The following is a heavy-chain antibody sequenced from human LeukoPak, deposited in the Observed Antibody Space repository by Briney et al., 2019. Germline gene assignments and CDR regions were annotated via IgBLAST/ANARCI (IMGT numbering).Heavy chain of an antibody. J-gene: IGHJ3*02. D-gene: IGHD5-24*01. V-gene: IGHV5-51*01. CDR2: IYPGNSDT. Sequence: GESLKISCKGSGYRFTDYWIGWVRQMPGKGLEWMGIIYPGNSDTTYSPSIQGQVTISADKSISTAYLQWSSLKASDTAMYYCARSPRDGYIYGVDDIWGQGTLVTVSS. CDR3: ARSPRDGYIYGVDDI. CDR1: GYRFTDYW.